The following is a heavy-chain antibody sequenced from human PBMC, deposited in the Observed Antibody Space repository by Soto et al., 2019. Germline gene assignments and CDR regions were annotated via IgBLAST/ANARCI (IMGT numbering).Heavy chain of an antibody. D-gene: IGHD3-16*01. Sequence: SETLSLTCTVSGGSISSSSYYWGWIRQPPGKGLEWIGSIFYSGSTYYNPSLKSRVTISVDTSKNQFSLKLTSVTAADTAVYYCARRYGSSFDYWGQGTPVTV. J-gene: IGHJ4*02. CDR3: ARRYGSSFDY. V-gene: IGHV4-39*01. CDR1: GGSISSSSYY. CDR2: IFYSGST.